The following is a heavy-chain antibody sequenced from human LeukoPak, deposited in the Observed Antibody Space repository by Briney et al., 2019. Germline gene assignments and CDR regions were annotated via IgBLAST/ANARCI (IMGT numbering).Heavy chain of an antibody. V-gene: IGHV1-69*06. CDR1: GGTFSSYA. CDR2: IIPIFGTA. Sequence: SVNVSCKASGGTFSSYAISWVRQAPGQGLEWMGGIIPIFGTANYAQKFQGRVTITADKSTSTDYLELSSLRSEDTAVYYCARVTSHSHAAFDIWGQGTMVTVSS. CDR3: ARVTSHSHAAFDI. D-gene: IGHD2-15*01. J-gene: IGHJ3*02.